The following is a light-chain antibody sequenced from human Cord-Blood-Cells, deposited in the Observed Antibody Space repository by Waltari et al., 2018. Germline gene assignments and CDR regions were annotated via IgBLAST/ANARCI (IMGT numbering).Light chain of an antibody. Sequence: DLQMTQSPSTLSASVGDRVTITSRASQSISSWFAWYQQKPGKAPKLLIYKASSLESGVPSRFSGSGSGTEFTLTISSLQPDDFASYYCQQYNSYPITFGQGTRLEIK. V-gene: IGKV1-5*03. J-gene: IGKJ5*01. CDR3: QQYNSYPIT. CDR1: QSISSW. CDR2: KAS.